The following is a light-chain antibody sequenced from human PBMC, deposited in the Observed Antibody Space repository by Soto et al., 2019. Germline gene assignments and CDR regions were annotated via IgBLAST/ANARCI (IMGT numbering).Light chain of an antibody. CDR1: HRVSSN. Sequence: EIVRTQSPATLSVSPGERGTGYGSASHRVSSNLAWYQQKPGQAPRLLIYGASTRATGIPARFSGSGSGTEFPLSISRLQSEDFALSYCQQYYNWRVINFGQGTRLEIK. V-gene: IGKV3D-15*01. J-gene: IGKJ5*01. CDR2: GAS. CDR3: QQYYNWRVIN.